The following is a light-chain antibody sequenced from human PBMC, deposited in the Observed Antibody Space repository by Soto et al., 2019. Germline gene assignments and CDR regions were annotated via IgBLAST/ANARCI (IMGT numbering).Light chain of an antibody. CDR3: QKYNSYSWT. CDR1: QSISSW. V-gene: IGKV1-5*01. Sequence: DIQMTQSPSTLSASLGDSVTITCRASQSISSWLAWYQQKTGKAPKLLIYDDSSLESGVPSRLSGRGSGTELTLTISRLQPDDFATYYCQKYNSYSWTCGQGTKVDIK. CDR2: DDS. J-gene: IGKJ1*01.